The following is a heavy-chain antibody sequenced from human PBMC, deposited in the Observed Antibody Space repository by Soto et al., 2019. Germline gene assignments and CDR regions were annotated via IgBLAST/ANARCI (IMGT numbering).Heavy chain of an antibody. J-gene: IGHJ4*02. Sequence: PSETLSLTCTVSGGSISSGGYYWSWIRQHPGKGLEWIGYIYYSGSTYYNPSLKSRVTISVDTSKNQFSLKLSSVTAADTAVYYCARDHRDYYDSSGYYEYWGQGTLVTVSS. CDR3: ARDHRDYYDSSGYYEY. V-gene: IGHV4-31*03. CDR1: GGSISSGGYY. D-gene: IGHD3-22*01. CDR2: IYYSGST.